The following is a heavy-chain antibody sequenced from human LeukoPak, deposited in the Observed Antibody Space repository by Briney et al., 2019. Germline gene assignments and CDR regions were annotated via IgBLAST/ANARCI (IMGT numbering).Heavy chain of an antibody. CDR3: ALEYYYDSSGYLDY. V-gene: IGHV3-30-3*01. D-gene: IGHD3-22*01. CDR2: ISYDGSNK. J-gene: IGHJ4*02. Sequence: GGSLRLSCAASGFTFSSYAMHWVRQAPGKGLEWVAVISYDGSNKYYADSVKGRFTISRDNSKNTLYLQMNSLRAEDTAVYYCALEYYYDSSGYLDYWGQGTLVTVSS. CDR1: GFTFSSYA.